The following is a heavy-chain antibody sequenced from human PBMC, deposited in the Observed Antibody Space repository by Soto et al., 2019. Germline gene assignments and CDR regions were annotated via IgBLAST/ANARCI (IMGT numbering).Heavy chain of an antibody. CDR1: GYRFTSYD. J-gene: IGHJ6*02. V-gene: IGHV1-8*01. CDR2: MNPNSGNT. D-gene: IGHD3-3*01. Sequence: ASVKVSCKASGYRFTSYDINWVRQAIGQGLEWMGWMNPNSGNTGYVQKFQGRVTMTRNTSTSTAYMELSSLRSEDTAVYYCARQALWRDPGASYYYGMDVWGQGTTVTVSS. CDR3: ARQALWRDPGASYYYGMDV.